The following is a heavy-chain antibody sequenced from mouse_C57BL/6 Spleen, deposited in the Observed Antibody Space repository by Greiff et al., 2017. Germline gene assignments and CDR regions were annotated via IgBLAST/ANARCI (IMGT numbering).Heavy chain of an antibody. Sequence: ASGPGLLKSSQSLSPTRSLNSDSITSGYYWNWIRQFPGNKLEWMYYISYDGSKNYNPSHNNRISITRDTSKNQFFLKLNSVTTEDTATYYFARGGWLLHFDYRRHGATLPVSS. CDR1: SDSITSGYY. CDR3: ARGGWLLHFDY. D-gene: IGHD2-3*01. CDR2: ISYDGSK. J-gene: IGHJ2*01. V-gene: IGHV3-6*01.